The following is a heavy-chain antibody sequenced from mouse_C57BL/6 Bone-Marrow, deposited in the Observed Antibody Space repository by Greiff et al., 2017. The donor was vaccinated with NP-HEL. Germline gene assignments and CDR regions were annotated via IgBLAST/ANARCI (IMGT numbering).Heavy chain of an antibody. V-gene: IGHV1-61*01. CDR2: IYPSDSET. CDR3: ARRQDCYGSSGYFDV. CDR1: GYTFTSYW. Sequence: VQLQQPGAELVRPGSSVKLSCKASGYTFTSYWMDWVKQRPGQGLEWIGNIYPSDSETHYNQKFKDKATLTVDKSSSTAYMQLSSLTSEDSAVYYCARRQDCYGSSGYFDVWGTGTTVTVSS. J-gene: IGHJ1*03. D-gene: IGHD1-1*01.